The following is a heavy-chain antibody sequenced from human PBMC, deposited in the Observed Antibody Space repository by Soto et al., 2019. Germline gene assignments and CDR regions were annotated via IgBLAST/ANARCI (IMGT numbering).Heavy chain of an antibody. CDR1: GGSISSGGYS. CDR2: IYHSGST. Sequence: QLQLQESGSGLVKPSQTLSLTCAVSGGSISSGGYSWSWIRQPPGKGLEWIGYIYHSGSTYYNPSLXSGXTISVDRSKNQFSLKLSSVTAAVTAVYYCARGMTTVTTLDYWGQGTLVTVSS. V-gene: IGHV4-30-2*01. J-gene: IGHJ4*02. CDR3: ARGMTTVTTLDY. D-gene: IGHD4-4*01.